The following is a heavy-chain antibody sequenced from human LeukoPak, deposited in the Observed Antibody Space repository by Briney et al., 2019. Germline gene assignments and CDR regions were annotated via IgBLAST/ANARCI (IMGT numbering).Heavy chain of an antibody. CDR1: GFTFSSYA. Sequence: PGGSLRLSCAASGFTFSSYAMSWVRQAPGKGLEWVSYISSSSTIYYADSVKGRFTISRDNAKNSLYLQMNSLRAEDTAVYYCAREKQQQLGTFDYWGQGTPVTVPS. CDR2: ISSSSTI. D-gene: IGHD6-13*01. J-gene: IGHJ4*02. V-gene: IGHV3-69-1*01. CDR3: AREKQQQLGTFDY.